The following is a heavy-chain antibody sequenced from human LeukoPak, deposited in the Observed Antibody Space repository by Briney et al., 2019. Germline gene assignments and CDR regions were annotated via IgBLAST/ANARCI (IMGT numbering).Heavy chain of an antibody. CDR3: AREAGPIAAAGYFDY. J-gene: IGHJ4*02. CDR2: INPNSGTT. Sequence: ASVKVSCKASGYTFTAYYIHWVRQAPGQGLEWMGCINPNSGTTNYAQKFQGSVTLTRDTSISTAYMELSRLRSDDTALYYCAREAGPIAAAGYFDYWGQGTLVTVSS. CDR1: GYTFTAYY. D-gene: IGHD6-13*01. V-gene: IGHV1-2*02.